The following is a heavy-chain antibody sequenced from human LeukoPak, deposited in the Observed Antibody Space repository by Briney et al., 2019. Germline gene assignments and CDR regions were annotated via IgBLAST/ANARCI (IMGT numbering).Heavy chain of an antibody. CDR2: ISTGSSTI. V-gene: IGHV3-48*01. Sequence: PGGSLRLSCAASGFTFSTYSMNWVRQAPGKGLEWVSFISTGSSTIYYADSVKGRFTISRDNSKNTLYLQMNSLRVEDTAVYYWAKDQEYDILTGGWFDPWGEGALVTVS. CDR3: AKDQEYDILTGGWFDP. CDR1: GFTFSTYS. J-gene: IGHJ5*02. D-gene: IGHD3-9*01.